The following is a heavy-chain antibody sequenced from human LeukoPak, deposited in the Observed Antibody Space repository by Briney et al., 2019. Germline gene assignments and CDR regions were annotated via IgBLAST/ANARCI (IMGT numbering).Heavy chain of an antibody. CDR3: ASPGYYDSSGYP. Sequence: PSETLSLTCAVYGGSFSGYYWSWIRQPPGKGLEWIGEINHSGSTNYNPSLKSRVTISVDTSKNQLSLKLSSVTAADTAVYYCASPGYYDSSGYPWGQGTLVTVSS. CDR1: GGSFSGYY. D-gene: IGHD3-22*01. J-gene: IGHJ5*02. CDR2: INHSGST. V-gene: IGHV4-34*01.